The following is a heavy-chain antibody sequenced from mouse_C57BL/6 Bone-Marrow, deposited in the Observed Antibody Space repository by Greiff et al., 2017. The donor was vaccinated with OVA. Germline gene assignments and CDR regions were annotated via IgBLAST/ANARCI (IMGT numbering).Heavy chain of an antibody. J-gene: IGHJ3*01. D-gene: IGHD1-1*01. V-gene: IGHV5-6*01. Sequence: EVQLVESGGDLVKPGGSLKLSCAASGFTFSSYGMSWVRQTPDKRLEWVATISSGGSYTYYPDSVKGRFTISRDNAKNTRYMQMIRLKSEDTAMYYCARNYYGFAYGGQGTLVTVSA. CDR1: GFTFSSYG. CDR2: ISSGGSYT. CDR3: ARNYYGFAY.